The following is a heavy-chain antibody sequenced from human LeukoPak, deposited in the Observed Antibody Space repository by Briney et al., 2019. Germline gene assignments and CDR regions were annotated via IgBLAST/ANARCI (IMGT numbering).Heavy chain of an antibody. Sequence: PGGSLRLSCAASGFTFSSYWMSWVRQAPGEGLEWVANIKQDGSQKYYVDSVKGRFTISRDNAKNSLYLQMNSLRAEDTAMYYCTCPSAAGPNWGQGTLVTVSS. CDR3: TCPSAAGPN. D-gene: IGHD6-13*01. J-gene: IGHJ4*02. CDR2: IKQDGSQK. V-gene: IGHV3-7*03. CDR1: GFTFSSYW.